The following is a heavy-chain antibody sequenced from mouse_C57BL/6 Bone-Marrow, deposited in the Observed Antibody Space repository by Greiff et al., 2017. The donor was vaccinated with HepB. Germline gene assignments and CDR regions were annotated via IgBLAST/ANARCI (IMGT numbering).Heavy chain of an antibody. CDR3: ARETGHYGSSYWYFDV. Sequence: VKLVESGPGLVQPSQSLSITCTVSGFSLTSYGVHWVRQSPGKGLEWLGVIWSGGSTDYNAAFISRLSISKDNSKSQVFFKMNSLQADDTAIYYCARETGHYGSSYWYFDVWGTGTTVTVSS. J-gene: IGHJ1*03. D-gene: IGHD1-1*01. CDR2: IWSGGST. CDR1: GFSLTSYG. V-gene: IGHV2-2*01.